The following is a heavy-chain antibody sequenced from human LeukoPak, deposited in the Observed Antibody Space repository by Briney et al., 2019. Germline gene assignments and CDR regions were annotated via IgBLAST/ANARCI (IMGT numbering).Heavy chain of an antibody. J-gene: IGHJ4*02. V-gene: IGHV4-61*02. CDR3: ARHLYLGIMGDYLDY. CDR2: IYTSGST. Sequence: PSETLSLTCTVSGGSISSGGYYWSWIRQPAGKGLEWIGRIYTSGSTNYNPSLKSRVTMSVDTSKNQFSLKLSSVTAADTAVYYCARHLYLGIMGDYLDYWGQGTLVTVPS. D-gene: IGHD7-27*01. CDR1: GGSISSGGYY.